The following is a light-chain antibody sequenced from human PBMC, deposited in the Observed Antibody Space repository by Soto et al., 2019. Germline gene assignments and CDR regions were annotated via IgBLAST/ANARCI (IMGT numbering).Light chain of an antibody. CDR3: QQYDNLST. CDR2: DAS. J-gene: IGKJ4*01. V-gene: IGKV1-33*01. Sequence: DIQMIQSPSSLSASVGDRVTITCQASQDISNYLNWYQQKPGKAPKLLIYDASNLETGVPSRFSGSGSGTDFTFTISSLQPEDIATYYCQQYDNLSTFGGGTKVEIK. CDR1: QDISNY.